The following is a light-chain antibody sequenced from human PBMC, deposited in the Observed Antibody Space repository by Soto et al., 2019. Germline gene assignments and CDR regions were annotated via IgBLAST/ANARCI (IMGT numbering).Light chain of an antibody. CDR1: QSINGW. V-gene: IGKV1-5*01. CDR2: DAS. CDR3: QQYHRYSRT. Sequence: DIQMTQSPSTLSASVGDRVTDTCRASQSINGWLAWYQQKPGKAPNLLIYDASSLHSGVPSRFTGSGFGTEFTLTISSLQPEDFATYYCQQYHRYSRTFGQGTKVDI. J-gene: IGKJ1*01.